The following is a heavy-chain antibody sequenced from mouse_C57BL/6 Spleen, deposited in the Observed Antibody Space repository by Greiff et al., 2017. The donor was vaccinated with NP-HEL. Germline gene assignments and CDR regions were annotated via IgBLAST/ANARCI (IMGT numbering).Heavy chain of an antibody. CDR2: IDPSDSYT. J-gene: IGHJ2*01. Sequence: VQLQQPGAELVMPGASVKLSCKASGYTFTSYWMHWVKQRPGQGLEWIGEIDPSDSYTNYNQKFKGKSTLTVDKSSSTAYMQLSSLTSEDSAVYYCARSEDYDERLDDWGQGTTLTVSS. CDR3: ARSEDYDERLDD. CDR1: GYTFTSYW. D-gene: IGHD2-4*01. V-gene: IGHV1-69*01.